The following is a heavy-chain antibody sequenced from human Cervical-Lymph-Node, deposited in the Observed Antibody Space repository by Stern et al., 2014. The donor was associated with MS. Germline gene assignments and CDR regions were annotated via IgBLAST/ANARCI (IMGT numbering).Heavy chain of an antibody. Sequence: EVHLVESGGGLVQPGGSLRLSCAASGFTFGTYRMSWVRQAPGKGLEWVANIKRDGSAKNYVESVKGRFTISRDNAKNSLYLQMDSLRAEDTAVYYCARDNTIIIPFDYWGQGTLVTVSS. CDR1: GFTFGTYR. D-gene: IGHD3-9*01. CDR2: IKRDGSAK. J-gene: IGHJ4*02. V-gene: IGHV3-7*01. CDR3: ARDNTIIIPFDY.